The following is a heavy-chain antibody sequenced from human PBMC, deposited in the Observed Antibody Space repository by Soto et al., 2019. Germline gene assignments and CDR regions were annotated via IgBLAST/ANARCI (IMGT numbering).Heavy chain of an antibody. CDR3: ATWHEREHAYDV. J-gene: IGHJ3*01. V-gene: IGHV3-23*01. CDR1: GLTFGSCA. Sequence: EVQLLESGGGLVRPGGSLRLSCTVSGLTFGSCAMSWVRQTPGKGLEWVSAISARDDTTYYADSVKGRFTVSSDSSKTTVYLQMNGLRPDDTAVYYCATWHEREHAYDVWGQGTTVTVSS. CDR2: ISARDDTT. D-gene: IGHD1-1*01.